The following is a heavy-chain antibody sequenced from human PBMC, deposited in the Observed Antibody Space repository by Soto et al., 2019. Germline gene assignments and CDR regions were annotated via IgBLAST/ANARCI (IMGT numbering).Heavy chain of an antibody. CDR3: ARDGGSGLSWFDP. CDR1: GXTFNTYD. CDR2: ISSSSAYI. V-gene: IGHV3-21*01. J-gene: IGHJ5*02. Sequence: GSLRLSCAATGXTFNTYDMNWVRQAPGKGLEWVSAISSSSAYIYYADSVKGRFTISRDNAKSLLFLQMNSLRAEDTDVYYCARDGGSGLSWFDPWGQGTQGTVS. D-gene: IGHD6-19*01.